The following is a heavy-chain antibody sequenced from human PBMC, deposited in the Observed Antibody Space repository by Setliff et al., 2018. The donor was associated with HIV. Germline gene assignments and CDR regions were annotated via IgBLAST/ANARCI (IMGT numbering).Heavy chain of an antibody. CDR3: AKGGDI. Sequence: PGGSLRLSCAASGFTFSSYAMSWVRQAPGKGLEWVALISYDGTYKYYADSVKGRFTVSRDNSKNTLYMQMNSLRVEDRAVYYCAKGGDIWGQGTMVTVSS. V-gene: IGHV3-30*04. CDR2: ISYDGTYK. D-gene: IGHD1-26*01. J-gene: IGHJ3*02. CDR1: GFTFSSYA.